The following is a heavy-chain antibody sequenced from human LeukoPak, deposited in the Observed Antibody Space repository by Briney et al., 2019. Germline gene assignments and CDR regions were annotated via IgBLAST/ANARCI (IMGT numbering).Heavy chain of an antibody. CDR2: ISAYNGNT. D-gene: IGHD3-22*01. CDR3: AKDKYYDSSGYYYHFDY. Sequence: ASVKVSCKASGYTFTSYGISWVRQAPGQGLEWMGWISAYNGNTNYAQKLQGRVTMTTDTSTSTAYMELRSLRAEDTAVYYCAKDKYYDSSGYYYHFDYWGQGTLVTVSS. CDR1: GYTFTSYG. V-gene: IGHV1-18*01. J-gene: IGHJ4*02.